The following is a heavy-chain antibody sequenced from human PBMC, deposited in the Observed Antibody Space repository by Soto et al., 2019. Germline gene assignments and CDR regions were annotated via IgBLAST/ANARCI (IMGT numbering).Heavy chain of an antibody. CDR2: IYYSGST. D-gene: IGHD3-16*01. Sequence: QLQLQESGPGLVKPSETLSLTCTVSGGSISSSSYYWGWIRQPPGKGLEWIGSIYYSGSTYYNPSLKSRVTISVDTSKNQFSLKLSSVTAADTAVYYCARHEGRKMGLDPWGQGTLVTVSS. J-gene: IGHJ5*02. CDR3: ARHEGRKMGLDP. V-gene: IGHV4-39*01. CDR1: GGSISSSSYY.